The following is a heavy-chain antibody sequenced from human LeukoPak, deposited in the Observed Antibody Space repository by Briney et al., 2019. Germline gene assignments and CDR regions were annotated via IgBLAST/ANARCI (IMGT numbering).Heavy chain of an antibody. CDR1: VCTFISYA. CDR2: IIPIFGTA. Sequence: SVRVSFTASVCTFISYAISWVGQAPGQGREWMGGIIPIFGTANYAQKFHGTVTITADESTSTAYMELSSLRSEDTAVYYCARGTSSSFWFDPWGQGTLVTVSS. J-gene: IGHJ5*02. V-gene: IGHV1-69*13. CDR3: ARGTSSSFWFDP. D-gene: IGHD6-13*01.